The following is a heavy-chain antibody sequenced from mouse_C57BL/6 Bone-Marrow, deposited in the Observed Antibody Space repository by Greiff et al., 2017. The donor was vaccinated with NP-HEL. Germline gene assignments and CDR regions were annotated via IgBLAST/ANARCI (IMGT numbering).Heavy chain of an antibody. J-gene: IGHJ2*01. CDR2: FHPYNDDT. D-gene: IGHD2-1*01. V-gene: IGHV1-47*01. CDR3: ARGGNYWYYFDY. CDR1: GYTFTTYP. Sequence: QVQQKQSGAELVKPGASVKMSCKASGYTFTTYPIEWVKQNPGKSLEWIGNFHPYNDDTEYNEKFKNKATLTVEKSSSTVYLELSRLTSDGSSVYYGARGGNYWYYFDYWGQGTTLTVSS.